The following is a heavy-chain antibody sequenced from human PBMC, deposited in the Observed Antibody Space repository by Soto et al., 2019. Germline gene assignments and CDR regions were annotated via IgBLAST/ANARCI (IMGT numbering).Heavy chain of an antibody. V-gene: IGHV4-39*01. J-gene: IGHJ5*02. CDR1: GGSISSSSYY. CDR2: IYYSGST. D-gene: IGHD6-6*01. Sequence: SETLSLTCTVSGGSISSSSYYWGWIRQPPGKGLEWIGSIYYSGSTYYNPSLKSRVTISVDTSKNQFSLKLSSVTAADTAVYYCARQVREYSSSSSWFDAWGQGTMVTVSS. CDR3: ARQVREYSSSSSWFDA.